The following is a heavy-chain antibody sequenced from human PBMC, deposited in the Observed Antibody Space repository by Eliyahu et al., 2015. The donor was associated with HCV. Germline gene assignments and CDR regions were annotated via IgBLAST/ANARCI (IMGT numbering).Heavy chain of an antibody. V-gene: IGHV4-59*01. J-gene: IGHJ6*02. D-gene: IGHD3-16*01. CDR1: GGSISSYY. CDR3: ARAPWGGQSRPSDYYYYGMDV. CDR2: ILFRGST. Sequence: QVQLQESGPGLVKPSETLSLTCTVSGGSISSYYWSWIRQPPGKGLEWIGYILFRGSTNHHPSLKSRVTISVDTSKNQFSLKLSSVTAADTAVYYCARAPWGGQSRPSDYYYYGMDVWGQGTTVTVSS.